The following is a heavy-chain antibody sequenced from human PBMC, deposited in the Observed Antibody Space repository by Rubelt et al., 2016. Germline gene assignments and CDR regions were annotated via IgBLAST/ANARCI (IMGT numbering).Heavy chain of an antibody. J-gene: IGHJ4*02. V-gene: IGHV3-53*01. CDR2: IYSGGNT. Sequence: WVRQAPGKGLEWVSVIYSGGNTYYADSVKGRFTISRDNSKNTLYLQMNSLRAEDTAVYYCARGGGVVVVPAATYFDYWGQGTLVTVSS. D-gene: IGHD2-2*01. CDR3: ARGGGVVVVPAATYFDY.